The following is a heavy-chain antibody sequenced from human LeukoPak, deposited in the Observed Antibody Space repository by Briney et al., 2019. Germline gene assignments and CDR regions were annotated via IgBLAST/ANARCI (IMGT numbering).Heavy chain of an antibody. V-gene: IGHV3-30-3*01. CDR3: ARAGVRGDMVFYYYMDV. CDR1: GFTFRNYA. J-gene: IGHJ6*03. CDR2: ISYAGSDK. Sequence: GGSLRLSCAASGFTFRNYAMHWVRQAPGKGLEWVAVISYAGSDKYYADSVKGRFTISRDNSQSTLYLQMNNLRSEDTAVYYCARAGVRGDMVFYYYMDVWGKGTTVTVSS. D-gene: IGHD3-10*01.